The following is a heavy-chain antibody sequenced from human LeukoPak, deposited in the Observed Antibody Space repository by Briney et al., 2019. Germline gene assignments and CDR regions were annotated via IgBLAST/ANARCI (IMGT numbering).Heavy chain of an antibody. CDR3: ARGGIAAAGRGAASRNWFDP. Sequence: GGSLRLSCAASGFTFSSYWMSWVRQAPGKGLEWVANIKQDGSEKYYVDSVKGRFTISRDNAKNSLYLQMNSLRAEDTAVYYCARGGIAAAGRGAASRNWFDPWGQGTLVTVSS. CDR2: IKQDGSEK. D-gene: IGHD6-13*01. CDR1: GFTFSSYW. J-gene: IGHJ5*02. V-gene: IGHV3-7*01.